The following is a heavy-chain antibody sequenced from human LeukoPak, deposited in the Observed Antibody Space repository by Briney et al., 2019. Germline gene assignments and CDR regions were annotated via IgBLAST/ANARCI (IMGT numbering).Heavy chain of an antibody. CDR2: MYHSGSI. D-gene: IGHD1-7*01. J-gene: IGHJ5*02. V-gene: IGHV4-38-2*02. CDR3: ARAHNWNYWFDP. CDR1: GYSISSGYY. Sequence: PSETLSLTCSVSGYSISSGYYWGWIRQPPGKGLEWIASMYHSGSIYSNPSLKSRVTISADTSNNHFSLKLNSVTAADTAVYFCARAHNWNYWFDPWGQGTLVTVSS.